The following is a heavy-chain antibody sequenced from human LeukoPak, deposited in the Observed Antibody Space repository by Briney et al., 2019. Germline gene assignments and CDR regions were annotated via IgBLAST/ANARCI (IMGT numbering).Heavy chain of an antibody. CDR2: ISSSSSYI. CDR3: AREEGYCSGGSCYSSY. J-gene: IGHJ4*02. V-gene: IGHV3-21*01. Sequence: PGGSLRLSCAASGFTFSSYSMNWVRQAPGKGLEWVSSISSSSSYIYYADSVKGRFTISRDNAKNSLYLQMNSLRAEDTAVYYCAREEGYCSGGSCYSSYWGQGTLVTVSS. D-gene: IGHD2-15*01. CDR1: GFTFSSYS.